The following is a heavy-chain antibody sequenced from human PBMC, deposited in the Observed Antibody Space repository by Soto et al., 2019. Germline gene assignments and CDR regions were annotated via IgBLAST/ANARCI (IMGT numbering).Heavy chain of an antibody. CDR2: IYYSGST. V-gene: IGHV4-59*08. J-gene: IGHJ4*02. D-gene: IGHD3-10*01. CDR1: GGSISSYY. CDR3: ASLDRGGGFGELFFTY. Sequence: SETLSLTCTVSGGSISSYYWSWIRQPPGKGLEWIGYIYYSGSTNYNPSLKSRVTISVDTSKKQFSLKLSSVTAADTAVYYCASLDRGGGFGELFFTYWGQGILVTVSS.